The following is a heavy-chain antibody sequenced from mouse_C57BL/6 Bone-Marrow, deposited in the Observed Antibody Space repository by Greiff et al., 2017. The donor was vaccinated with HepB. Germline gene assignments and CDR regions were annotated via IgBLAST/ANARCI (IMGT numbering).Heavy chain of an antibody. CDR2: IDPENGDT. Sequence: EVKLMESGAELVRPGASVKLSCTASGFNIKDDYMHWVKQRPEQGLEWIGWIDPENGDTEYASKFQGKATITADTSSNTAYLQLSSLTSEDTAVYYCTTGFITTSRFAYWGQGTLVTVSA. V-gene: IGHV14-4*01. CDR3: TTGFITTSRFAY. D-gene: IGHD1-1*01. CDR1: GFNIKDDY. J-gene: IGHJ3*01.